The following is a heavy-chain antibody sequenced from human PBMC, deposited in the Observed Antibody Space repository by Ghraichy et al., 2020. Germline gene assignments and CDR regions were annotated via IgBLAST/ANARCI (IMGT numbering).Heavy chain of an antibody. CDR1: VGSFSGYY. J-gene: IGHJ3*02. D-gene: IGHD5-18*01. CDR3: ARRRELWSAAEGDAFDM. Sequence: SETLSLTCAVYVGSFSGYYWSWIRQPPGKGLEWIGEINPTGSTNNSPSLKSRLTMLVDTSKNPFSLKLKSVTAADTAVYYCARRRELWSAAEGDAFDMWGQGTMVTVSS. CDR2: INPTGST. V-gene: IGHV4-34*01.